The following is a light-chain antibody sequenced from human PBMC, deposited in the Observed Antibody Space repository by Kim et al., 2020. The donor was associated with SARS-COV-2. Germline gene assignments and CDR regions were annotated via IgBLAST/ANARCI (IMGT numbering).Light chain of an antibody. Sequence: DIQMTQSPSAMSASVGDRVTITCRASQGISNSLVWFQLKPGRVPKRLIFGASSLQSGVSLRFRGSGSGTEFTLTISSLQPEDFATYCCLQHDSYPLTFGGGTKVDIK. CDR2: GAS. CDR1: QGISNS. J-gene: IGKJ4*01. V-gene: IGKV1-17*03. CDR3: LQHDSYPLT.